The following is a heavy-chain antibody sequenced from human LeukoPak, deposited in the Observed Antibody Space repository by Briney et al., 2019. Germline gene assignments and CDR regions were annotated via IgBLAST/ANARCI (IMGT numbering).Heavy chain of an antibody. V-gene: IGHV4-39*07. CDR1: GGSISSSSYY. CDR3: ARVAGMLPENGNHIVVVTAPFPNYYYYGMDV. CDR2: IYYSGST. D-gene: IGHD2-21*02. J-gene: IGHJ6*02. Sequence: SETLSLTCTVSGGSISSSSYYWGWIRQPPGKGLEWIGSIYYSGSTYYNPSLKSRVTISVDTSKNQFSLKLSSVTAADTAVYYCARVAGMLPENGNHIVVVTAPFPNYYYYGMDVWGQGTTVTVSS.